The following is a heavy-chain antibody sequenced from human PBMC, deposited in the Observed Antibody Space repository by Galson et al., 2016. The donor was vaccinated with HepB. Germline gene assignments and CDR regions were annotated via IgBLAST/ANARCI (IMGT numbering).Heavy chain of an antibody. J-gene: IGHJ4*02. Sequence: SLRLSCAVSGFTFSSYAMSWFRQAPEKGLEWVSSITGSGGRSDFADSVKGRVTISRDNSKNTLFLQMNNLRAEDTAVYYCAKGYNILTGLIDYWGRGTLVTVSS. CDR1: GFTFSSYA. CDR3: AKGYNILTGLIDY. V-gene: IGHV3-23*01. CDR2: ITGSGGRS. D-gene: IGHD3-9*01.